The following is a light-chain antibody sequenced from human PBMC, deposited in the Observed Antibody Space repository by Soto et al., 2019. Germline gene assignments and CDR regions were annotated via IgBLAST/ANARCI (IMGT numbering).Light chain of an antibody. CDR2: EVS. V-gene: IGLV2-8*01. J-gene: IGLJ2*01. CDR3: SSYAGNKNVV. CDR1: SSDVGGYTY. Sequence: QSALTQPPSASGPPGQSVTISCTGTSSDVGGYTYVSWYQQHPGKAPKLIIYEVSERPSGVPDRFSGSKSGNTASLAVSGLQAADEADYYCSSYAGNKNVVFGGGTKVTVL.